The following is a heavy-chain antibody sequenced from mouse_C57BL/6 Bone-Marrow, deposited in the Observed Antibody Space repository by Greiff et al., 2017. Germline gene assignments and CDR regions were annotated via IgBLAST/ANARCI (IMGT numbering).Heavy chain of an antibody. D-gene: IGHD2-4*01. Sequence: QQSNGKSLEWIGVINPNYGTTSYNQKFKGKATLTVDQSSSTAYMQLNSLTSEDSAVYYCARGYDYDYAMDYWGQGTSVTVSS. CDR3: ARGYDYDYAMDY. V-gene: IGHV1-39*01. CDR2: INPNYGTT. J-gene: IGHJ4*01.